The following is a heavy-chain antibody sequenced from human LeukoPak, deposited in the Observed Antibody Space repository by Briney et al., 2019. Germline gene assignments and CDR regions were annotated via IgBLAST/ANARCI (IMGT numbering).Heavy chain of an antibody. V-gene: IGHV4-59*08. Sequence: SETLSLTCAVSGDSINSFYWSWIRQPPGKGLEWIGYVFHTGDTNSNPSLKSRVTVSLDTSTSQVSLRLTSVTAADTAVYYCARHPLATPFGHWGRGILVTVSS. D-gene: IGHD2-15*01. CDR2: VFHTGDT. CDR3: ARHPLATPFGH. CDR1: GDSINSFY. J-gene: IGHJ4*02.